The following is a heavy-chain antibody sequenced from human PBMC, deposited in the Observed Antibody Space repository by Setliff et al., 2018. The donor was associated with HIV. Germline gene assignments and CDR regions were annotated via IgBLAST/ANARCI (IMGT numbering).Heavy chain of an antibody. V-gene: IGHV1-8*01. Sequence: ASVKVSCKASGHTFTNYDVIWVRRATGQGLEWMGWMHPNSGATGYAQKFQGRVTMTRDTSTSTAYMELRSLTSEDTAVYYCARGKGVGGVIITGGLDVWGKGTTVTVSS. CDR2: MHPNSGAT. CDR3: ARGKGVGGVIITGGLDV. CDR1: GHTFTNYD. D-gene: IGHD3-10*01. J-gene: IGHJ6*04.